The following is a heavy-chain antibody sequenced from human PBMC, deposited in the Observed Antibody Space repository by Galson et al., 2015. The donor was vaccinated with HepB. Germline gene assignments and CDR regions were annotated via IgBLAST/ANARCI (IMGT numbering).Heavy chain of an antibody. CDR3: ARDGDYGDPDYYYYGMDV. J-gene: IGHJ6*02. V-gene: IGHV1-69*13. D-gene: IGHD4-17*01. Sequence: SVKVSCKVSGGTFSTHVLSWVRQAPGQGLEWMGGITPIFRTAHHAQKFQGRVTITADESTSTAYMELSSLRSEDTAVYYCARDGDYGDPDYYYYGMDVWGQGTTVTVSS. CDR1: GGTFSTHV. CDR2: ITPIFRTA.